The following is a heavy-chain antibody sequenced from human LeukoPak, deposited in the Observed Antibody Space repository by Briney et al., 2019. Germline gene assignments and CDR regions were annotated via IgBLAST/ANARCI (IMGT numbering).Heavy chain of an antibody. Sequence: SETLSLTCAVYGGSFSGYYWSWIRQPPGKGLEWIGEINHSGSTNYNPSLKSRVTISVDTSKNQFSLKLSSVTAADTAVYYCARGLPIVVVVAATRGFDPWGQGTLVTVSS. CDR1: GGSFSGYY. J-gene: IGHJ5*02. V-gene: IGHV4-34*01. CDR3: ARGLPIVVVVAATRGFDP. D-gene: IGHD2-15*01. CDR2: INHSGST.